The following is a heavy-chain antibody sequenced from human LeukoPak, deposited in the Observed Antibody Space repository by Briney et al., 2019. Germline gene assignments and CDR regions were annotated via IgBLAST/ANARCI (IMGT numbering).Heavy chain of an antibody. CDR3: ARITYYDSSGDYFSAFDI. CDR2: IYYSGST. V-gene: IGHV4-59*01. Sequence: SETLSLTCTVSGGSISSYYWSWIRQPPGKGLEWIGYIYYSGSTNYNPSLKSRVTISVDTSKNQFSLKLSSVTAADTAVYYCARITYYDSSGDYFSAFDICSQATMATV. CDR1: GGSISSYY. J-gene: IGHJ3*02. D-gene: IGHD3-22*01.